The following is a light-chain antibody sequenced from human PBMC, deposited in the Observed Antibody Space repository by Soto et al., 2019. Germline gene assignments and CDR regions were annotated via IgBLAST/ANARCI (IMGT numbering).Light chain of an antibody. Sequence: EIVLTQSPGTLSLSPGERATLSCRASQSVSSYLAWYQQKPGQAPRLLIYGASSRAISIPDRFSGSGSGTDFNHTISRLEPEDFAVYYCQQYGSLPRTFGQRTKVAIK. CDR1: QSVSSY. J-gene: IGKJ1*01. CDR2: GAS. CDR3: QQYGSLPRT. V-gene: IGKV3-20*01.